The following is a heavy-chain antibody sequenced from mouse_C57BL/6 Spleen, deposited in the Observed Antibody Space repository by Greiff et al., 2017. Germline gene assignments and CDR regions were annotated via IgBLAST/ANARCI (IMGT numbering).Heavy chain of an antibody. CDR3: ARDDYGSLNY. CDR1: GYTFTDYY. Sequence: QVHVKQSGAELVRPGASVKLSCKASGYTFTDYYINWVKQRPGQGLEWIARIYPGSGNTYYNEKFKGKATLTAEKSSSTAYMQLSSLTSEDSAVYFCARDDYGSLNYWGQGTTLTVSS. CDR2: IYPGSGNT. J-gene: IGHJ2*01. V-gene: IGHV1-76*01. D-gene: IGHD2-4*01.